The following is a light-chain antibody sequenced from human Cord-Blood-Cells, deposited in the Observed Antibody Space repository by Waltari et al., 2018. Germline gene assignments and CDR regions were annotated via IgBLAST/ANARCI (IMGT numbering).Light chain of an antibody. CDR3: NSRDSSGKHLV. CDR2: GKN. J-gene: IGLJ3*02. Sequence: SSELTQDPAVSVALGQTVRITCQGASLRSYYASWYQQKPGQAPVLVIYGKNNRPSGIPDRFSGSSSGNTASLTITGAQAEDEADYYCNSRDSSGKHLVFGGGTKLTVL. V-gene: IGLV3-19*01. CDR1: SLRSYY.